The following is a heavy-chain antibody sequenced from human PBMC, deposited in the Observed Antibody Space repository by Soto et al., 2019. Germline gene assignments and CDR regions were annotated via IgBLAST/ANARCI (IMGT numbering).Heavy chain of an antibody. Sequence: QVQLVESGGGVVQPGRSLRLSCAASGFTFSSYAMHWVRQAPGKGLEWVAVISYDGSNKYYADSVKGRFTISRDNSKNTLYLQMNSLRAEDTAVYYCARDHYDFWSSTPNYWGQGTLVTVSS. CDR3: ARDHYDFWSSTPNY. J-gene: IGHJ4*02. V-gene: IGHV3-30-3*01. CDR1: GFTFSSYA. CDR2: ISYDGSNK. D-gene: IGHD3-3*01.